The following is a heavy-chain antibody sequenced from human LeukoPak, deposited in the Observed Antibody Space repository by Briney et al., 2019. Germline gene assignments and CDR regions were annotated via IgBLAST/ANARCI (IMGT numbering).Heavy chain of an antibody. CDR2: TYYRSKWYN. CDR1: GDSGNSAT. CDR3: ARVSASYPPDY. V-gene: IGHV6-1*01. Sequence: SQTLSLTCAISGDSGNSATWNWIRQSPSRGLEWLGRTYYRSKWYNDYAVSVKSRITINPDTSKNQFSLQLNSVTPEDTAVYYCARVSASYPPDYWGQGTLVTVSS. D-gene: IGHD3-10*01. J-gene: IGHJ4*02.